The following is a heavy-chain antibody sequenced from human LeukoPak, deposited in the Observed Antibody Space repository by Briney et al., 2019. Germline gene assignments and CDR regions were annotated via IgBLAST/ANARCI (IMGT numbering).Heavy chain of an antibody. J-gene: IGHJ5*02. CDR1: GGSISSYY. CDR2: IYYSGST. V-gene: IGHV4-59*08. CDR3: ARQTVSGFDP. D-gene: IGHD2-21*02. Sequence: SETLSLTCTVSGGSISSYYWSWIRQPPGKGLEWSGYIYYSGSTNYNPSLKSRVTISVDTSKNQFSLKLSSVTAADTAVYYCARQTVSGFDPWGQGTLVTVSS.